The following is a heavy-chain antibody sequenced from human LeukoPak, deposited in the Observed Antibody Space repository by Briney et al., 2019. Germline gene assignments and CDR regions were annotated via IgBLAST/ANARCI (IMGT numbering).Heavy chain of an antibody. CDR2: IKSKTDGGTT. D-gene: IGHD2-2*01. CDR3: TSTIIVVPAVPDY. Sequence: GGSLRLSCAASGFTFSNAWMSWVRQAPGKGLEWVGRIKSKTDGGTTDYAAPVKGRFTTSRDDSKNTLYLQMNSLKTEDTAVYYCTSTIIVVPAVPDYWGQGTLVTVSS. CDR1: GFTFSNAW. J-gene: IGHJ4*02. V-gene: IGHV3-15*01.